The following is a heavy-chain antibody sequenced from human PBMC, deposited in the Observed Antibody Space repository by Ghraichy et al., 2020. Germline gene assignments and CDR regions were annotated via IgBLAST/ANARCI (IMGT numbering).Heavy chain of an antibody. CDR2: INAGNGNT. CDR3: ARAHPGAWGDFDY. CDR1: GYTFTSYA. J-gene: IGHJ4*02. D-gene: IGHD1-26*01. V-gene: IGHV1-3*01. Sequence: ASVKVSCKASGYTFTSYAMHWVRQAPGQRLEWMGWINAGNGNTKYSQKFQGRVTITRDTSASTAYMELSSLRSDDTAVYYCARAHPGAWGDFDYWGQGTLVTVSS.